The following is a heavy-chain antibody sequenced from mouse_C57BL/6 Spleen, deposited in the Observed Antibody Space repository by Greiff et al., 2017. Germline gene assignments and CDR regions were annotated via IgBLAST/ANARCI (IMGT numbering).Heavy chain of an antibody. CDR2: ISGGGGNT. V-gene: IGHV5-9*01. CDR3: ARLYYYGRGYYFDY. J-gene: IGHJ2*01. D-gene: IGHD1-1*01. Sequence: DVKLVESGGGLVKPGGSLKLSCAASGFTFSSYTMSWVRQTPEKRLEWVATISGGGGNTYYPDSVKGRFTISRDNAKNTLYLQMSSLRSEDTALYYCARLYYYGRGYYFDYWGQGTTLTVSS. CDR1: GFTFSSYT.